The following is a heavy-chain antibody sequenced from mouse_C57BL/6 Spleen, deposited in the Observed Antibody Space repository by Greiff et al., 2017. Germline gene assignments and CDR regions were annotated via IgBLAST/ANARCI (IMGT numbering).Heavy chain of an antibody. D-gene: IGHD1-1*01. V-gene: IGHV1-85*01. CDR3: ARYADYYGSSYFAY. J-gene: IGHJ3*01. Sequence: QVQLQQSGPELVKPGASVKLSCKASGYTFTSYDINWVKQRPGQGLEWIGWIYPRDGSTTYNEKFKGKATLTVDTSSSTAYMELHSLTSEDSAVYFWARYADYYGSSYFAYWGQGTLVTVSA. CDR2: IYPRDGST. CDR1: GYTFTSYD.